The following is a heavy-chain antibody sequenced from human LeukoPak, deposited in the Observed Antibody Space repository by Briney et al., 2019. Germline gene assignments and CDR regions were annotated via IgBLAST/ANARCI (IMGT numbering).Heavy chain of an antibody. CDR3: AKDGVFGYYYDSSGYFDY. CDR2: ISGSGGST. CDR1: GYSFSSGYY. V-gene: IGHV3-23*01. J-gene: IGHJ4*02. D-gene: IGHD3-22*01. Sequence: PSETLCLTCTVSGYSFSSGYYWGWIRQPPGKGLGGVSAISGSGGSTYYADSVKGRFTISRDNSKNTLYLQMNRLRAEDTAVYYCAKDGVFGYYYDSSGYFDYWGQGTLVTVSS.